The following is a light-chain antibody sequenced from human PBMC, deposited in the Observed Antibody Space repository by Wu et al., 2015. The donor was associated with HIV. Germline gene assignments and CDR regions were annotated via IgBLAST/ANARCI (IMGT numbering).Light chain of an antibody. Sequence: EIVLTQSPGTLSLSPGERVTLSCRASQNIYNNYFAWYQQKPGQAPRLLIFDTSSRATGISDRFSGSGSGTDFTFTISRLEPEDFAVYYCQQYGDSPWTFGQGTKVE. CDR2: DTS. J-gene: IGKJ1*01. V-gene: IGKV3-20*01. CDR1: QNIYNNY. CDR3: QQYGDSPWT.